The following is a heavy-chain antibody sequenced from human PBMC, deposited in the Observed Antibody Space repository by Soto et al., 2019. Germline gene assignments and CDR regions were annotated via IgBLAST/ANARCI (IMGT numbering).Heavy chain of an antibody. D-gene: IGHD1-26*01. Sequence: QVQLQESGPGLVKPSQTLSLTCTVSGGSISSGGYYWSWIRQHPGKGLEWIGYIYYSGRTYYNPSLKSRVTIAVDASKTLFSLKLSSVTAADTAVYYCARGGYSGTAREPRHGYYYGMDVWGQGTTVTVSS. V-gene: IGHV4-31*03. CDR2: IYYSGRT. CDR1: GGSISSGGYY. CDR3: ARGGYSGTAREPRHGYYYGMDV. J-gene: IGHJ6*02.